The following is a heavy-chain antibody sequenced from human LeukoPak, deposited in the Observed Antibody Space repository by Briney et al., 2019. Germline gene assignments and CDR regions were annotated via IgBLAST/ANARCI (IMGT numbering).Heavy chain of an antibody. CDR2: IYYSGST. J-gene: IGHJ4*02. CDR1: GGSISSYY. V-gene: IGHV4-59*01. D-gene: IGHD6-13*01. Sequence: PSETLPLTCTVSGGSISSYYWSWIRRPPGKGLEWIGYIYYSGSTNYNPSLKSRVTISVDTSKNQFSLKLSSVTAADTAVYYCASRGIFSSSWYFDYWGQGTLVTVSS. CDR3: ASRGIFSSSWYFDY.